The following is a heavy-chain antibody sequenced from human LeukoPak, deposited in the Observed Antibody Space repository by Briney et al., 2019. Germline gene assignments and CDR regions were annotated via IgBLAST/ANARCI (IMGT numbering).Heavy chain of an antibody. V-gene: IGHV1-8*01. D-gene: IGHD6-13*01. CDR1: GYTFISYD. CDR2: MNPNSGNT. CDR3: ARGVASSSWYNYYYYYMDV. Sequence: ASVKVSCKASGYTFISYDINWVRQATGQGLEWMGWMNPNSGNTGYAQKFQGRVTMTRNTSISTAYMELSSLRSEDTAVYYCARGVASSSWYNYYYYYMDVWGKGTTVTVSS. J-gene: IGHJ6*03.